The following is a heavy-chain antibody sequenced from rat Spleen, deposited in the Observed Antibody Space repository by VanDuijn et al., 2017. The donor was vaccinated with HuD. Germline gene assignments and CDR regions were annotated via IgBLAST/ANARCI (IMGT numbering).Heavy chain of an antibody. CDR2: ITNTGGDDT. CDR1: GFTFNNYW. CDR3: ARENWINTVATPFDY. J-gene: IGHJ2*01. V-gene: IGHV5-31*01. D-gene: IGHD1-3*01. Sequence: EVQLVESGGGLVQPGRSLKLSCVASGFTFNNYWMTWIRQAPGKGLEWVASITNTGGDDTYNRDSVKGRFTISRDDAKNTQYLQMDSLRSEDTAIYYCARENWINTVATPFDYWGQGVMVTVSS.